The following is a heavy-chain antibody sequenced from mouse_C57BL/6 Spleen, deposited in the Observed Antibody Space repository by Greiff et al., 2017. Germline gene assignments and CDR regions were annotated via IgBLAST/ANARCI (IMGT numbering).Heavy chain of an antibody. CDR3: AKEGTGFAY. CDR1: GFSLTSSG. V-gene: IGHV2-3*01. Sequence: QLQLKESGPGLVAPSQSLSLTCTVSGFSLTSSGVSWVRQPPGKGLAWLVVIWGDGITNYHSALISRLSLSKDNSKSQGFLKLNSLQTDDTATYYCAKEGTGFAYWGQGTLVTVSA. CDR2: IWGDGIT. D-gene: IGHD3-3*01. J-gene: IGHJ3*01.